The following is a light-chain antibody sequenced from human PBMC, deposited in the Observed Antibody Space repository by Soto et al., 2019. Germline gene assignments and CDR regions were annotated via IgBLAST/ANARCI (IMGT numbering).Light chain of an antibody. CDR1: QSLLYSNGYNY. CDR2: LGS. J-gene: IGKJ4*01. V-gene: IGKV2-28*01. Sequence: DIVMTQSPLSLPVTPGAPASISCRSSQSLLYSNGYNYVVWYLQKPGQPPQLLIFLGSSRASGVPARFNGSGSGTDFTLRITTVEAEDVGVYYCMQVLQTPLTFGGGTKLEIK. CDR3: MQVLQTPLT.